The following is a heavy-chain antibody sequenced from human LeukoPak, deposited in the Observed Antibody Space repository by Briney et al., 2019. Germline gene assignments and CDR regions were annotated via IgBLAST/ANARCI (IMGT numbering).Heavy chain of an antibody. V-gene: IGHV3-9*01. CDR1: GFTFDEYA. CDR3: AKGQGYYDSSGHGGHYFDY. J-gene: IGHJ4*02. Sequence: GRSLRLSCAASGFTFDEYAMHWVRHAPGKGLEWVSGISWNSGSIGYVDSVKGRFTISRDNAKNSLYLQMNSLRAEDTALYYCAKGQGYYDSSGHGGHYFDYWGQGTLVTVSS. D-gene: IGHD3-22*01. CDR2: ISWNSGSI.